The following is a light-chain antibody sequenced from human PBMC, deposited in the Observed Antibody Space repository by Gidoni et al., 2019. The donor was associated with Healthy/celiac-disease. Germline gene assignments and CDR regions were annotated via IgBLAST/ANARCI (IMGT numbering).Light chain of an antibody. CDR3: SSYAGSNNVVV. CDR2: EVS. CDR1: SSAFGGYNY. Sequence: QSALTQPPSASGPPAQSVTISFTGTSSAFGGYNYVSWYQQHPGKAPKLMIYEVSKRPSGVPDRFSGSKSGNTASLTVSGLQAEDEADYYCSSYAGSNNVVVFGGGTKLTVL. J-gene: IGLJ2*01. V-gene: IGLV2-8*01.